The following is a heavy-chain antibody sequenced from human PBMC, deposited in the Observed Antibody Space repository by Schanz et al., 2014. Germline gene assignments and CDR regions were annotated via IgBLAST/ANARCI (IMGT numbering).Heavy chain of an antibody. Sequence: EVQLLESGGGLVQPGGSLRLSCAASGFTFTNYAMSWVRQAPGKGLEWVSAISGSGGSTYYADSVKGRFTISRDNSKNTLDLQMNSLRAEDTAVYYCARKMKVGVYGGKGHDSLDIWGQGTMVTVSS. V-gene: IGHV3-23*01. J-gene: IGHJ3*02. CDR1: GFTFTNYA. D-gene: IGHD3-22*01. CDR3: ARKMKVGVYGGKGHDSLDI. CDR2: ISGSGGST.